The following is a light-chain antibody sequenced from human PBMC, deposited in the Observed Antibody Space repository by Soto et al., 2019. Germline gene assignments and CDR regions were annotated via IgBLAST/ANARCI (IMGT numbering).Light chain of an antibody. V-gene: IGLV1-44*01. J-gene: IGLJ2*01. CDR2: SNN. Sequence: QSVLTQPPSVSGTPGQRVTISCSGSSSNIGSNTVTWYQQLPGTAPKLLIYSNNQRPSGVPDRFSGSKSGTSASLAFSGLQSEDEADYYCAAWDDSLNGPVFGGGTKLTVL. CDR3: AAWDDSLNGPV. CDR1: SSNIGSNT.